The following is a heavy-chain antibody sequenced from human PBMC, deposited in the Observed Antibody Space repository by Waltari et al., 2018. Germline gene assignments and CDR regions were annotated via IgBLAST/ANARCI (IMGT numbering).Heavy chain of an antibody. Sequence: EVPLVESGGGLVQPGGSLGLSCAASGFPFRSYSLTLACPAPGKGLEWVSYISSSSSTLYYADSVKGRFTISRDNAKNSLYLQMNNLRAEDTAVYYCARDSTGHGWTFDYCGQGTLVTVSS. J-gene: IGHJ4*02. CDR3: ARDSTGHGWTFDY. D-gene: IGHD6-19*01. CDR2: ISSSSSTL. CDR1: GFPFRSYS. V-gene: IGHV3-48*04.